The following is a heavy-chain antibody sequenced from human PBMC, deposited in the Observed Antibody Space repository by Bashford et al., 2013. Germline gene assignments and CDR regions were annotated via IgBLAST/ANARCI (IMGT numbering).Heavy chain of an antibody. CDR2: IYYSGST. D-gene: IGHD1-1*01. V-gene: IGHV4-39*01. CDR1: GGSISSYNSY. J-gene: IGHJ3*02. Sequence: SQTLSLTCTVSGGSISSYNSYWVWLRQPPGKGLEWIGSIYYSGSTHYNPSLKSRLTISVDTSKSQFSLNLDSVTAADTALYYCARNTTGIYHFRGGKWSGTAFDIWGQGTMVTVSS. CDR3: ARNTTGIYHFRGGKWSGTAFDI.